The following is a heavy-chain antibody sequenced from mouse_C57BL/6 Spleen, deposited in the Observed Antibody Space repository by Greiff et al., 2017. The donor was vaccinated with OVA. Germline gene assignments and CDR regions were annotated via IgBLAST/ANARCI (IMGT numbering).Heavy chain of an antibody. D-gene: IGHD2-4*01. CDR2: IIPGSGST. CDR1: GYTFTGYW. Sequence: QVQLKQSGAELMKPGASVKLSCKATGYTFTGYWIEWVKQRPGHGLEWIGEIIPGSGSTNYNEKFKGKATFTADTSSNTAYMQLSSLTTEDSAIYYWARGDYYSPPHYWYFDVWGTGTTVTVSS. J-gene: IGHJ1*03. V-gene: IGHV1-9*01. CDR3: ARGDYYSPPHYWYFDV.